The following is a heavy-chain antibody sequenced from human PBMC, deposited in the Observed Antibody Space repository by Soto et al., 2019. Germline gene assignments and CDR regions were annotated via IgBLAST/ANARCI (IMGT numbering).Heavy chain of an antibody. D-gene: IGHD5-18*01. V-gene: IGHV4-61*08. CDR1: DGSISSGGYS. J-gene: IGHJ4*02. CDR3: AREGEMATATFDY. CDR2: IYYSGST. Sequence: PSETLSLTCAVSDGSISSGGYSWSWIRQPPGKGLEWIGYIYYSGSTNYNPSLKSRVTISVDTSKNQFSLKLSSVTAADTAVYYCAREGEMATATFDYWGQGTLVTVSS.